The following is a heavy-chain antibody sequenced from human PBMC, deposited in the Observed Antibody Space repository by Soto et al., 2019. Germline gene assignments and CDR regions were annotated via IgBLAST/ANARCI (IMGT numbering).Heavy chain of an antibody. V-gene: IGHV4-59*01. Sequence: SETLSLTCTVSGGSISSYYWSWIRQPPGKGLEWIGYIYYSGSTNYNPSLKSRVTISVDTSKNQFSLKLSSVTAADTAVYYCARDHGDYDFWSGYYSFHNWFDPWGQGTLVTVS. CDR2: IYYSGST. CDR3: ARDHGDYDFWSGYYSFHNWFDP. J-gene: IGHJ5*02. D-gene: IGHD3-3*01. CDR1: GGSISSYY.